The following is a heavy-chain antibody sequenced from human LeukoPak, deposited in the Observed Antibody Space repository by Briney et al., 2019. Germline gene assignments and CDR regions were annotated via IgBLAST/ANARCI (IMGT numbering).Heavy chain of an antibody. Sequence: GGSLRLSCAASGFTLSSHRMHWVRQAPGKGPVWVSRINSDGSSTNYADSVKGRFTISRDNTKNSLYLQMNSLRAEDTAVYYFASVLWFGGIFFDYWGQGTLVTVSS. D-gene: IGHD3-10*01. CDR2: INSDGSST. CDR1: GFTLSSHR. J-gene: IGHJ4*02. CDR3: ASVLWFGGIFFDY. V-gene: IGHV3-74*01.